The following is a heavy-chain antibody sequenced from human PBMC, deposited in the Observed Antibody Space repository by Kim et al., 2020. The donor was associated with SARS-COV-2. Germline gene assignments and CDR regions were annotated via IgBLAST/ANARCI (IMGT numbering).Heavy chain of an antibody. CDR3: AKDSWSFDWLPKYFDY. V-gene: IGHV3-23*01. Sequence: GGSLRLSCAASGFTFSSYAMSWVRQAPGKGLEWVSAISGSGGSTYYADSVKGRFTISRDNSKNTRYLQMNSLRAEDTAVYYCAKDSWSFDWLPKYFDYWGQGTLVTVSS. J-gene: IGHJ4*02. CDR1: GFTFSSYA. D-gene: IGHD3-9*01. CDR2: ISGSGGST.